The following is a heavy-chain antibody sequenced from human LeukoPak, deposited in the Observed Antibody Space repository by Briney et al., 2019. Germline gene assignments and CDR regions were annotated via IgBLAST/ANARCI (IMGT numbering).Heavy chain of an antibody. CDR1: GGSVNSYY. D-gene: IGHD6-19*01. CDR2: VYFSGTT. Sequence: SETLSLTCTVSGGSVNSYYWSWVRQPPGKGLEWIGYVYFSGTTNYNPSLKSRVTISIDTSKNQFSLKVNSVAAADTAVYYCARSAPYSIVWKPAPGQFDYWGQGTLVTVSS. V-gene: IGHV4-59*02. J-gene: IGHJ4*02. CDR3: ARSAPYSIVWKPAPGQFDY.